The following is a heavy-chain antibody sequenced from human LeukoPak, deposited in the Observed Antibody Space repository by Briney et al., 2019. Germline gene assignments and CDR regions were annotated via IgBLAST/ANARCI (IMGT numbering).Heavy chain of an antibody. CDR3: ARVRLDGYVKEFYFDS. J-gene: IGHJ4*02. CDR2: INHSGST. V-gene: IGHV4-34*01. D-gene: IGHD2-2*03. CDR1: GGSFSGYY. Sequence: SETLSLTCAVYGGSFSGYYWSWIRQPPGKGLEWIGEINHSGSTNYNPSLKSRVTISVDTSKNQFSLKLSSVTAADTAVYYCARVRLDGYVKEFYFDSWGQGTRVTVSS.